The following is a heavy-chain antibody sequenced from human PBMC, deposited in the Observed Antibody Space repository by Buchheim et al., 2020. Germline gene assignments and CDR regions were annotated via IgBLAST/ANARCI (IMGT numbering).Heavy chain of an antibody. V-gene: IGHV3-30*04. D-gene: IGHD3-10*01. CDR2: IAGNSNPK. Sequence: QVQLVESGGGVVQPGRSLRLSCTASGFTFSDYSIHWVRQAPGKGLEWVAVIAGNSNPKIYSDSVKGRFTISRDNSRNTLSLQMNSLTTDDAAVYFCAREVGFKGSLDSWGQGT. CDR1: GFTFSDYS. CDR3: AREVGFKGSLDS. J-gene: IGHJ4*02.